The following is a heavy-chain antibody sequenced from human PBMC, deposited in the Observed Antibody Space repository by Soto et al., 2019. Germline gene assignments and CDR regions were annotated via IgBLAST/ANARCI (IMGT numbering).Heavy chain of an antibody. CDR3: AREEAGGYSSRAAVVKGSFNAFDI. D-gene: IGHD5-12*01. CDR1: GGSISSYY. V-gene: IGHV4-59*01. Sequence: SETLSLTCTVSGGSISSYYWSWIRQPPGKGLEWIGYIYYSGSTNYNPSLKSRVTISVETSKNQFSLKLSSVTAADTAVYYCAREEAGGYSSRAAVVKGSFNAFDIWGQGTMVTVSS. CDR2: IYYSGST. J-gene: IGHJ3*02.